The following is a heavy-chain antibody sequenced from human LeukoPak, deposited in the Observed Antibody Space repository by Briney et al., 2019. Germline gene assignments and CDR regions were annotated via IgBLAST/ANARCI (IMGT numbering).Heavy chain of an antibody. Sequence: GGSLRLSCAASGFTFSSYEMNWVRQAPGKGLEWVSYISSSGSTIYYADSVKGRFTISRDNAKNSLYLQMNSLRAEDTAVYYCARDDIVAMNDYWGQGTLVTVSS. J-gene: IGHJ4*02. CDR2: ISSSGSTI. V-gene: IGHV3-48*03. CDR3: ARDDIVAMNDY. D-gene: IGHD5-12*01. CDR1: GFTFSSYE.